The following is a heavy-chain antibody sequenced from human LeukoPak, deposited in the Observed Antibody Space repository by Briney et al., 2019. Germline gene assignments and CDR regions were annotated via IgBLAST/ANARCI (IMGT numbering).Heavy chain of an antibody. D-gene: IGHD6-19*01. Sequence: GGSLRLSCVVSGFTFSSYSINWVRQAPGKGLEWVSSISTKGRYIYYADSVKGRFTISRDNAKNSLSLQMNSLRAEDTDVYYCARERGAVAATCFDYWGQGTLVTVSS. CDR3: ARERGAVAATCFDY. V-gene: IGHV3-21*04. CDR2: ISTKGRYI. CDR1: GFTFSSYS. J-gene: IGHJ4*02.